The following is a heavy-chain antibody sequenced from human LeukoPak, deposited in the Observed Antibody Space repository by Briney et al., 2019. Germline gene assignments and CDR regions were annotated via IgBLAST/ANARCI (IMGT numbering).Heavy chain of an antibody. D-gene: IGHD3-10*01. V-gene: IGHV3-53*01. Sequence: GSLRLPCAASGVSGSNNFLTWGRQASGKGPEWVSIIYSGGNHYYADSVKGRFTISRDSSENTLYLQMNSLRAEDTAVYYCARDPLRRSPIWFGEMRGDQDYYGMDVWGQGTTVTVSS. CDR3: ARDPLRRSPIWFGEMRGDQDYYGMDV. CDR2: IYSGGNH. J-gene: IGHJ6*02. CDR1: GVSGSNNF.